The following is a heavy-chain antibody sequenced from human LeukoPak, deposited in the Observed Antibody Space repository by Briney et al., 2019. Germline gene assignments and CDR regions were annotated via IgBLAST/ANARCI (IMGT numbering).Heavy chain of an antibody. D-gene: IGHD3-10*01. CDR3: ARTAAMVRGVGPFWYFDL. CDR1: GFTFSSYS. J-gene: IGHJ2*01. CDR2: ISSSGSTI. V-gene: IGHV3-48*04. Sequence: PGGSLRLSCAASGFTFSSYSMNWVRQAPGKGLEWVSYISSSGSTIYYADSVKGRFTISRDNAKNSLYLQMNSLRAEDTAVYYCARTAAMVRGVGPFWYFDLWGRGTLVTVSS.